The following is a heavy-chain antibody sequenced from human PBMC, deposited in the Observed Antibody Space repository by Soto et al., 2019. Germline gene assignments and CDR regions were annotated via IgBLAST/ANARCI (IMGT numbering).Heavy chain of an antibody. CDR3: ARDLTYYDILTGYYMALDY. D-gene: IGHD3-9*01. Sequence: PGGSLRLSCAASGFTFSSYAMHWVRQAPGKGLEWVAVISYDGSNKYYADSVKGRFTISRDNSKNTLYLQMNSLRAEDTAVYYCARDLTYYDILTGYYMALDYWGQGTLVTVSS. J-gene: IGHJ4*02. CDR1: GFTFSSYA. CDR2: ISYDGSNK. V-gene: IGHV3-30-3*01.